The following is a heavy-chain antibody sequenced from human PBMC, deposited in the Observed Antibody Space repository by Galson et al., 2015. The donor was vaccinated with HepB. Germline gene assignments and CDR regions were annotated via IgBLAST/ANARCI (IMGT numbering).Heavy chain of an antibody. CDR3: ARDHTFRGAAVPFDP. CDR1: GYTFTRYA. Sequence: SCKASGYTFTRYAMNWVRQAPGQGLEWMGWINTNTGNPTYAQGFTGRFVFSLDTSVSTTYLQISSLKAEDTAVYYCARDHTFRGAAVPFDPWGQGTLVTVSS. V-gene: IGHV7-4-1*02. J-gene: IGHJ5*02. CDR2: INTNTGNP. D-gene: IGHD6-13*01.